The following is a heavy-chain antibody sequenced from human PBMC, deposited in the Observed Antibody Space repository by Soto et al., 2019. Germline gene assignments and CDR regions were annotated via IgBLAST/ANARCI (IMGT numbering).Heavy chain of an antibody. CDR3: TRDGSVARYAFDI. CDR2: IRSKANSYAT. J-gene: IGHJ3*02. Sequence: EVQLVESGGGLVQPGGSLKLSCAASGFTFSDSAMHWVRQASGKGLEWVGRIRSKANSYATAYAASVKGRFTISRDXXKHTGYLQVNSLNTEDTAVYYCTRDGSVARYAFDIWGQGTMYTVSS. V-gene: IGHV3-73*01. D-gene: IGHD2-15*01. CDR1: GFTFSDSA.